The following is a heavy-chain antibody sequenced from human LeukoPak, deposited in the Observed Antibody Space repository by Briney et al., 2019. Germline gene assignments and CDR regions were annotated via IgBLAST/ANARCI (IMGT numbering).Heavy chain of an antibody. CDR3: ARDSYGDYSAFDY. D-gene: IGHD4-17*01. Sequence: PGGSLRLSCAASGFTFDDYALHWVRQTPGKGLEWVSGINWNGGSTGYADSVKGRFTISRDNAKNSLYLQMNSLRAEDTALYYCARDSYGDYSAFDYWGQGTLVTVSS. CDR2: INWNGGST. CDR1: GFTFDDYA. J-gene: IGHJ4*02. V-gene: IGHV3-20*04.